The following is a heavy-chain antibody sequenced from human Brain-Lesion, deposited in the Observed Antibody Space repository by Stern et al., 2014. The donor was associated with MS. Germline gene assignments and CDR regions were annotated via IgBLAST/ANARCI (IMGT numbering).Heavy chain of an antibody. CDR1: GYTLTALS. J-gene: IGHJ6*02. Sequence: VQLEESGAEVNQPGASVKVSCKVSGYTLTALSMHWVRQAPGKGLEWMGGFDPEDGETIYAQKFQGRVTMTEDTSTDTAYMELSSLRSEDTAVYYCATDRDDFRSGYSAPTKGYGLDVWGQGTTVTVTS. CDR3: ATDRDDFRSGYSAPTKGYGLDV. CDR2: FDPEDGET. D-gene: IGHD3-3*01. V-gene: IGHV1-24*01.